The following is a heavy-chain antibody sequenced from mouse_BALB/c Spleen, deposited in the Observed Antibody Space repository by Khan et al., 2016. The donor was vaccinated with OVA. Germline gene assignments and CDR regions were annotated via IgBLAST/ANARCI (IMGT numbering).Heavy chain of an antibody. CDR2: NNPGSGGT. J-gene: IGHJ4*01. D-gene: IGHD2-1*01. V-gene: IGHV1-54*03. CDR3: ARKNKASNGNYYSMDY. CDR1: GYAFTNYL. Sequence: QIQLVQSGAELVRPGTSVKVSCKASGYAFTNYLIEWVKQSPGQGLEWIGVNNPGSGGTNYHEKLKGKATLTADNASSTAYMQLSSLTSDDSAIYFCARKNKASNGNYYSMDYWGQGTSVTVAS.